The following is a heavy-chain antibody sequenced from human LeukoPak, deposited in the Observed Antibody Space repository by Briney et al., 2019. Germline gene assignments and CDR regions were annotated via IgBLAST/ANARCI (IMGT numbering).Heavy chain of an antibody. CDR1: GGSFSGYS. CDR3: ARRGVVPAARRQFDY. Sequence: KPSETLSLTCAVYGGSFSGYSWSWIRQPPGKGLEWIGEINHSGSTNCNPSLKSRVTISVDTSKNQFSLKLNSVTAADTAVYYCARRGVVPAARRQFDYWGQGTLVTVSS. CDR2: INHSGST. D-gene: IGHD2-2*01. J-gene: IGHJ4*02. V-gene: IGHV4-34*01.